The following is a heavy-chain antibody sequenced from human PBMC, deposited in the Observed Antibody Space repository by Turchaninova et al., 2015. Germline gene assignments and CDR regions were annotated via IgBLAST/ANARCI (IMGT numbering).Heavy chain of an antibody. CDR1: GFPFSSYW. V-gene: IGHV3-7*03. CDR3: AREFIY. Sequence: EVQLVAYGGGLVQAGGSLRLSCATSGFPFSSYWMSWVRQAPGKGLEWVANIKQDGSEKYYVDSVKGRFTISRDNAKNSLYLQMNSLRAEDTAVYYCAREFIYWGQGTLVTVSS. J-gene: IGHJ4*02. CDR2: IKQDGSEK.